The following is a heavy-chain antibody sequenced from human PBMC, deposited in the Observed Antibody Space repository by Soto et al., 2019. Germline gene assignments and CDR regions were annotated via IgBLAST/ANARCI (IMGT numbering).Heavy chain of an antibody. V-gene: IGHV3-23*01. CDR1: GFTFSNYA. D-gene: IGHD3-16*01. J-gene: IGHJ4*02. CDR2: ISGSGGRS. Sequence: EVQLLDSGGGLGQPGGSLRLSCAASGFTFSNYAMTWVRQGPGKGLEWVSGISGSGGRSYYAESVKGRFTISRDNSKSTFYLQMNSQIAEDAAVYYCAKAYFVWSIEQPYYFDYWGQGTLVTVSS. CDR3: AKAYFVWSIEQPYYFDY.